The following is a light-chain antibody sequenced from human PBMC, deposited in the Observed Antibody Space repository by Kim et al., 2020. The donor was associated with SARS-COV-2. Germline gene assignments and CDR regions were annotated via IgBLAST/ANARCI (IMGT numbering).Light chain of an antibody. Sequence: DIQMTQSPSSLSASVGDRVTITCRASQDISNNLAWYQQKPGQVPKFLIYAASTLQSGVPSRFSGSGSGTDFTLTINSLQPEDVATYYCQRYNGAPWTFGQGTKVEI. CDR2: AAS. V-gene: IGKV1-27*01. CDR3: QRYNGAPWT. CDR1: QDISNN. J-gene: IGKJ1*01.